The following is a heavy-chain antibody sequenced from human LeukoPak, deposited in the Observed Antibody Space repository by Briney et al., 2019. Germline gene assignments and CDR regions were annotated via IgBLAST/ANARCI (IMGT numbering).Heavy chain of an antibody. CDR3: ARAEGYHYALRY. CDR1: GFTVSSHY. Sequence: PGGSLRLSCAASGFTVSSHYMTWVRQAPGKGLEWVSVIYSGGSTYYADSVKGRFTISRDNSKNTLYLQMNNLRAEDTAVYYCARAEGYHYALRYWGQGTLVTVSS. J-gene: IGHJ4*02. CDR2: IYSGGST. V-gene: IGHV3-53*01. D-gene: IGHD3-22*01.